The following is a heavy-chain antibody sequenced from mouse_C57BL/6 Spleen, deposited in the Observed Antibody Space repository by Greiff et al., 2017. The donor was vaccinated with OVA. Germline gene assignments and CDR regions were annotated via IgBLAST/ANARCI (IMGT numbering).Heavy chain of an antibody. D-gene: IGHD1-1*01. V-gene: IGHV1-55*01. CDR3: ARGITTVQSY. J-gene: IGHJ2*01. Sequence: QVQLQQPGAELVKPGASVKMSCKASGYTFTSYWITWVKQRPGQGLEWIGDIYPGSGSTNYNEKFKSKATLTVETSSSTAYMQLSSLTSEDSAVYYCARGITTVQSYWGQGTTLTVSS. CDR2: IYPGSGST. CDR1: GYTFTSYW.